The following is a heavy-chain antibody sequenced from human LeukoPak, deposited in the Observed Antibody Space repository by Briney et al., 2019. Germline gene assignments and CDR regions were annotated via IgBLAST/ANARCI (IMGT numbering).Heavy chain of an antibody. D-gene: IGHD1-26*01. Sequence: SETLSLTCTVPGGSISSSSYYWGWIRQPPGKGLEWIGSIYYSGSTYYNPSLKSRVTISVDTSKNQFSLKLSSVTAADTAVYYCASLPAEIVGVTGWFDPWGQGTLVTVSS. J-gene: IGHJ5*02. CDR1: GGSISSSSYY. CDR3: ASLPAEIVGVTGWFDP. CDR2: IYYSGST. V-gene: IGHV4-39*07.